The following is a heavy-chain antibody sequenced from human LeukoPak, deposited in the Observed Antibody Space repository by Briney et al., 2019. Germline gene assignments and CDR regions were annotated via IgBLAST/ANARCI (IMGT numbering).Heavy chain of an antibody. CDR2: MNSDGGQK. V-gene: IGHV3-7*01. J-gene: IGHJ4*02. Sequence: GGSLRLSCAFSGFTFSSSWMTWVRQAPGKGLEWVATMNSDGGQKSYVDSVKGRFTISRDNDKSSLYLQMNSLRAEDTAVYYCARNYAYNHFDYWGQGTLVTVSS. CDR1: GFTFSSSW. D-gene: IGHD5-24*01. CDR3: ARNYAYNHFDY.